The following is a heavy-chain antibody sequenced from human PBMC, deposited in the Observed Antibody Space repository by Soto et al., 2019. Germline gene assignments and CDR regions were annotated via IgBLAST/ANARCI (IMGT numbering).Heavy chain of an antibody. D-gene: IGHD6-13*01. CDR3: ARSPRSSPYFDY. J-gene: IGHJ4*02. V-gene: IGHV5-51*01. Sequence: GESLKISCTGSGYSFSTYWIAWVRQMPGKGLEWMGIIYPGDSDTRYSPSFQGQVTISADRSINTAYLQWNSLEASDTAFYFCARSPRSSPYFDYWGQGALVTVSS. CDR2: IYPGDSDT. CDR1: GYSFSTYW.